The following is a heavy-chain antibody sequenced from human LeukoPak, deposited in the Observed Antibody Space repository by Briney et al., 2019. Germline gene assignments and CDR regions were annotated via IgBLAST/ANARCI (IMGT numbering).Heavy chain of an antibody. D-gene: IGHD6-6*01. J-gene: IGHJ5*02. CDR2: ISYDGSNK. CDR3: ARDVRIAAPGGEVIDP. CDR1: GFTFSSYA. Sequence: GGSLRLSCAASGFTFSSYAMHWVRQAPGKGLEWVAVISYDGSNKYYADSVKGRFTISRDNAKNSLYLQMNSLRAEDTAVYNCARDVRIAAPGGEVIDPWGQGTLVTVSS. V-gene: IGHV3-30-3*01.